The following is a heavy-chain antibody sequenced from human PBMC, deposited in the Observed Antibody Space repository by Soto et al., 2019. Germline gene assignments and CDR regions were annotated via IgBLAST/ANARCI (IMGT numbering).Heavy chain of an antibody. D-gene: IGHD2-21*01. CDR2: IYSGGST. J-gene: IGHJ6*02. Sequence: PGGSLRLSCAASGFTVSSNYMSWVRQAPGKGLEWVSVIYSGGSTYYADSVKGRFTISRDNSRDTLYLEMNSLRAEDTALYYCAKFQVEGYHNYYGMDVWGQGTTVTVSS. V-gene: IGHV3-53*01. CDR1: GFTVSSNY. CDR3: AKFQVEGYHNYYGMDV.